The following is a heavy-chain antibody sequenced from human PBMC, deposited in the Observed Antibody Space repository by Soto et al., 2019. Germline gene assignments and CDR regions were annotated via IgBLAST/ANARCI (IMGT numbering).Heavy chain of an antibody. CDR3: ARASNEWELPSFDY. J-gene: IGHJ4*02. Sequence: GASVKVSCKASGYTVTSYCISWVRQAPGQGLEWMGWISAYNGNTNYAQKLQGRVTMTTDTSTSTAYMELRSLRSDDTAVYYCARASNEWELPSFDYWGQGTLVTVSS. V-gene: IGHV1-18*04. CDR1: GYTVTSYC. D-gene: IGHD1-26*01. CDR2: ISAYNGNT.